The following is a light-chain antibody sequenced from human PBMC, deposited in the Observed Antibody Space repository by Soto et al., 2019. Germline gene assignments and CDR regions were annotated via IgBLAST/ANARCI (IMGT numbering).Light chain of an antibody. CDR1: NIGSKS. J-gene: IGLJ3*02. Sequence: SYELTQPPSVSVAPGKTARITCGGNNIGSKSVHWYQQKPGQAPVLVIYYDSDRPSGIPERFSGSNSGNTATLTISRVEAGDEADYYCQVWDSSRDPWVFGGGTKVTVL. CDR2: YDS. V-gene: IGLV3-21*04. CDR3: QVWDSSRDPWV.